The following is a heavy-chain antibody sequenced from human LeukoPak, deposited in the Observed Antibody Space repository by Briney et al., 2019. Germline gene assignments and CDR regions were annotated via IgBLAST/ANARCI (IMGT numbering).Heavy chain of an antibody. J-gene: IGHJ1*01. CDR3: ASAGIAAGTFQH. CDR2: IGPAGDT. D-gene: IGHD6-25*01. Sequence: GGSLRLSCAASGFTLSLYDMHWVRQVTGKGLEWVSGIGPAGDTYYADSAKGRFIISREDAKDSLYLQMNSLRAGDTAVYYCASAGIAAGTFQHWGQGTLVTVSS. CDR1: GFTLSLYD. V-gene: IGHV3-13*01.